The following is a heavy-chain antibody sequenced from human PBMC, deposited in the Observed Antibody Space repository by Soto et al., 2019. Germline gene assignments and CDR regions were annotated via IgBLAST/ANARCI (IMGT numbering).Heavy chain of an antibody. V-gene: IGHV3-23*01. CDR3: AFEGFYDSSGCKTTGALDI. Sequence: PGGSLRLSCAASGFTFSSYAMSWVRQAPGKGLEWVSAISGSGGSTYYADSVKGRFTISRDNSKNTLYLQMNSLRAEDTAVYYFAFEGFYDSSGCKTTGALDIRRQGTMVTVSS. J-gene: IGHJ3*02. D-gene: IGHD3-22*01. CDR1: GFTFSSYA. CDR2: ISGSGGST.